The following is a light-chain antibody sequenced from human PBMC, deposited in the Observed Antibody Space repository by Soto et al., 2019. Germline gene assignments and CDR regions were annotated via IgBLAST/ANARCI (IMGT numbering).Light chain of an antibody. CDR3: HQRQSWPRT. CDR2: GAS. J-gene: IGKJ1*01. CDR1: QSVSSN. V-gene: IGKV3-15*01. Sequence: EIVMTQSPATLSVSPGERATLSCGASQSVSSNLAWYQQKPGQAPRLLIYGASTRATGIPARFSGGGSGTDFTLTISSLAPDDFAIYYCHQRQSWPRTFGQGTKVDI.